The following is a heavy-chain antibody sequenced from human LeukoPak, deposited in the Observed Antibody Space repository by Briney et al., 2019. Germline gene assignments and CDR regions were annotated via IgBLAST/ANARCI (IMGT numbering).Heavy chain of an antibody. CDR3: AAVPGIIIAGYFAS. CDR1: GFTFTSSA. Sequence: GGSLRLSCVASGFTFTSSAMTWVRQAPGKGLEWVSVVGSTGGTTYYADSVKGRFTISGDNAKNTMILQMNNLRVEDTAVYYCAAVPGIIIAGYFASWGRGTLVAVSA. V-gene: IGHV3-23*01. J-gene: IGHJ4*02. D-gene: IGHD3-10*02. CDR2: VGSTGGTT.